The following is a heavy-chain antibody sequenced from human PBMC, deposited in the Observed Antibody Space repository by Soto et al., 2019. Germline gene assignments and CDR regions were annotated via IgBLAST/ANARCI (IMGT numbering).Heavy chain of an antibody. CDR2: IIPIFGTA. Sequence: ASVKVSCKASGGTFSSYAISWVRQAPGQGLEWLGGIIPIFGTANYAQKFQGRVTITADESTSTAYMELSSLRSEDTAVYYCARSNISRQLPFYNWFDPWGQGTLVTVSS. CDR3: ARSNISRQLPFYNWFDP. J-gene: IGHJ5*02. V-gene: IGHV1-69*13. CDR1: GGTFSSYA. D-gene: IGHD2-2*01.